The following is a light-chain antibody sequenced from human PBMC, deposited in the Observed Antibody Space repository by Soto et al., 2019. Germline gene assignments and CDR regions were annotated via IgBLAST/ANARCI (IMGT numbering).Light chain of an antibody. J-gene: IGKJ2*01. Sequence: EIVMTQSPLSLPVTPGEPASISCRSSQSLVHTNGYNYLEWYLQKPGLSPQLLMYMVSNRPSGIPDRFSGSGSGTEFTLRISRVEAEDVGVYYCVQGLQSPYTFGPGTKLEIK. CDR2: MVS. CDR1: QSLVHTNGYNY. CDR3: VQGLQSPYT. V-gene: IGKV2-28*01.